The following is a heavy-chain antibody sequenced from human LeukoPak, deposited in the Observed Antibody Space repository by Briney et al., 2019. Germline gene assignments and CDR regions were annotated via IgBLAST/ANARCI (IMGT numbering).Heavy chain of an antibody. CDR1: GYSFTSYW. J-gene: IGHJ3*02. V-gene: IGHV5-51*01. D-gene: IGHD6-19*01. Sequence: GESLKISCEGSGYSFTSYWIGWVRQMPGKGLEWMGIIYPGDSDTRYSPSFQGQVTISADKSIGTAYLQWSSLKASDTAMYYCARPVGTVAAQYDAFDIWGQGTMVTVSS. CDR3: ARPVGTVAAQYDAFDI. CDR2: IYPGDSDT.